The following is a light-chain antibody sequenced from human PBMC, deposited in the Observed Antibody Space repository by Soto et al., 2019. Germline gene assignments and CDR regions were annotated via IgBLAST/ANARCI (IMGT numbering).Light chain of an antibody. J-gene: IGKJ4*01. V-gene: IGKV1-39*01. CDR1: QSISRY. CDR3: QQSYSTPDT. Sequence: DLHMTQSPSSLSASVGDRVAITCRASQSISRYLNWYQQKPGKAPKLLISAASSLQSGVPSRFSGSGSGTDFTLTISSLQPEDFATYYCQQSYSTPDTFGGGTKVDIK. CDR2: AAS.